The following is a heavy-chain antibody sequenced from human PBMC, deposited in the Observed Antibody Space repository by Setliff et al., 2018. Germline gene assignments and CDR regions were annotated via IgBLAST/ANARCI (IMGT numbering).Heavy chain of an antibody. Sequence: SETLSLTCTVSGVSIRSYYWSWIRQPAGRGLEYIERIYTSGATNYSPSVRGRVTISVDHLKNQVSLNLKSVTAADTAVYFCAGATGVTYTWYFEHWGQGSLVTVSS. J-gene: IGHJ1*01. CDR2: IYTSGAT. CDR3: AGATGVTYTWYFEH. D-gene: IGHD2-21*02. CDR1: GVSIRSYY. V-gene: IGHV4-4*07.